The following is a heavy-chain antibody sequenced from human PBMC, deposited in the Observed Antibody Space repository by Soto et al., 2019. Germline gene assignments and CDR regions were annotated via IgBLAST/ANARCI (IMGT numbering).Heavy chain of an antibody. D-gene: IGHD1-1*01. CDR2: ISNTGDRT. J-gene: IGHJ6*03. CDR3: AKQINSPSDNYSSLDV. CDR1: GFTFSTYA. V-gene: IGHV3-23*01. Sequence: EVQLLESGGGLVQPGGSLRLSCGASGFTFSTYAMTWVRQAPGAGLEWVSTISNTGDRTKYTDSVKGRFSISRDKTKNTVYVQMNSLSSEDTSEYLFAKQINSPSDNYSSLDVWGRGTTVTVSS.